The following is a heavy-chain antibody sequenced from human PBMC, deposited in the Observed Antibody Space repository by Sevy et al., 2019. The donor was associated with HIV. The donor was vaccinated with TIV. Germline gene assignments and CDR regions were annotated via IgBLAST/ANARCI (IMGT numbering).Heavy chain of an antibody. Sequence: GGSLRLSCAASGFTFSSYEMNWVRQAPGKGLEWVSCISSSGSTIYYADSVKGRFTISRDNAKNSLYLQMNSLRAEDTAVYYCAGGYCSGGSCYKDPDFDYWGQGTLVTVSS. CDR1: GFTFSSYE. J-gene: IGHJ4*02. CDR2: ISSSGSTI. D-gene: IGHD2-15*01. V-gene: IGHV3-48*03. CDR3: AGGYCSGGSCYKDPDFDY.